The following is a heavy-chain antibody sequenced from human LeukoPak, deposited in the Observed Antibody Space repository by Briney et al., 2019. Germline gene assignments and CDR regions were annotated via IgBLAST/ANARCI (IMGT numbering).Heavy chain of an antibody. J-gene: IGHJ4*02. Sequence: SETLSLTCTVSGCSIISYCWSWLRQPAGKGLEWIGRIYSSGSTNYNPSLKSRVTMSVDTSKNQFSLKLSSVTAADTAVYYCPRGVGATLLFDYWGQGTLVTVSS. D-gene: IGHD1-26*01. CDR2: IYSSGST. CDR3: PRGVGATLLFDY. V-gene: IGHV4-4*07. CDR1: GCSIISYC.